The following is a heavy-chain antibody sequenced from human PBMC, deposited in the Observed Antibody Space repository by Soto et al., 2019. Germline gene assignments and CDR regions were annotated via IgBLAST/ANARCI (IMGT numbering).Heavy chain of an antibody. CDR3: ARHVPAAGYYSGMDV. Sequence: QVQLVQSGAEVKKPGSSVKVSCKASGGTFSSYAISWVRQAPGQGLEWMGGIIPIFGTANYAQKFQGRVTITADESTSVAYMVLSSLRSEYTAVYYCARHVPAAGYYSGMDVWGQGTTVPVSS. J-gene: IGHJ6*02. V-gene: IGHV1-69*12. CDR2: IIPIFGTA. D-gene: IGHD2-2*01. CDR1: GGTFSSYA.